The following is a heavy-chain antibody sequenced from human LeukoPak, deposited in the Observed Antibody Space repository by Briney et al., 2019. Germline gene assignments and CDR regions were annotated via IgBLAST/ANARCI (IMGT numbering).Heavy chain of an antibody. J-gene: IGHJ4*02. V-gene: IGHV3-30*02. CDR1: GFTFSGSG. CDR3: ARDYDFWSGYYSPTRVYFGY. D-gene: IGHD3-3*01. CDR2: IRYDGSNK. Sequence: GGSLRLSCAASGFTFSGSGMHWVRQAPGKGLELVTFIRYDGSNKYYTDSVKGRFTISRDNSKNTLYLQMDSLRAEDTAVYYCARDYDFWSGYYSPTRVYFGYWGQGTLVTVSS.